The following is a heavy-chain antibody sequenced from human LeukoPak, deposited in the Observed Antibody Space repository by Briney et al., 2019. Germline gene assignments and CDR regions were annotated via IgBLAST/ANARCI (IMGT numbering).Heavy chain of an antibody. CDR2: IFPGDSDT. V-gene: IGHV5-51*01. CDR1: GYSFTSYW. D-gene: IGHD3-22*01. J-gene: IGHJ4*02. CDR3: ARPARPYYYDSSGYSLDY. Sequence: GESLKISCKGSGYSFTSYWIGWVRQMPGKGLEWMGIIFPGDSDTRYSPSFQGLVTISADKSISTAYLQWSSLKASDTAMYYCARPARPYYYDSSGYSLDYWGLGTLVTVSS.